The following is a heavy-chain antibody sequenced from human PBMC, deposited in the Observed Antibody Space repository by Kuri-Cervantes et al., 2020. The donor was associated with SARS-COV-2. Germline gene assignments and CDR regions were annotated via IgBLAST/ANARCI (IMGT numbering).Heavy chain of an antibody. V-gene: IGHV4-30-4*02. CDR1: GGSIRSADYY. J-gene: IGHJ6*02. CDR2: IYYSGNT. D-gene: IGHD2-15*01. CDR3: ARVGGYYYYGMDV. Sequence: SETLSLTCAVSGGSIRSADYYWSWIRQPPGKGLEWIGYIYYSGNTYYNPSLKSRVTISIDTSKNQFSLKLTSVTAADTAVYYCARVGGYYYYGMDVWGPGTTVTVSS.